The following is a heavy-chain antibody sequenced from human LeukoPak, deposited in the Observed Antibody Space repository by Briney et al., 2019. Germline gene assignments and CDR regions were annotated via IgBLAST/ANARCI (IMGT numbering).Heavy chain of an antibody. J-gene: IGHJ4*02. Sequence: GSLRLSCAASGFTFSSYGMHWVRQAPGKGLEWVAVIWYDGSKKYYADSVKGRFTISRDNSKNTLYLQMNSLRGEDTAVYYCARDSPAVAGNPFDYWGQGTLVTVSS. D-gene: IGHD6-19*01. V-gene: IGHV3-33*01. CDR2: IWYDGSKK. CDR3: ARDSPAVAGNPFDY. CDR1: GFTFSSYG.